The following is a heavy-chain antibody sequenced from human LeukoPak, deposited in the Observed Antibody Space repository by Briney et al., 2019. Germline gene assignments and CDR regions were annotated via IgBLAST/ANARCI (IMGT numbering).Heavy chain of an antibody. D-gene: IGHD3-3*01. J-gene: IGHJ6*02. CDR1: GYTFTGYY. V-gene: IGHV1-2*06. CDR2: INPNSGGT. CDR3: ARDELWNGYYSVNYNYYGMDV. Sequence: ASVKVSCTASGYTFTGYYMHWVRQAPGQGLEWMGRINPNSGGTNYAQKFQGRVTMTRDTSISTAYMELSRLTSDDTAVYYCARDELWNGYYSVNYNYYGMDVWGQGTTVTVSS.